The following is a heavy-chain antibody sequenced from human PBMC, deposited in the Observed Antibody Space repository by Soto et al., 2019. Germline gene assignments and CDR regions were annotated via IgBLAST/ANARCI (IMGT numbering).Heavy chain of an antibody. CDR2: IYYSGRT. D-gene: IGHD2-21*02. CDR1: GESISSSSYY. J-gene: IGHJ4*02. CDR3: ARQRTTVVTQAYFDH. V-gene: IGHV4-39*01. Sequence: PLETLSLTCIVSGESISSSSYYWGWIRQPPGKGLEWIGSIYYSGRTYYNPSFKSRVTISIDTSKNQFSLKLSSVTATDTAVYYCARQRTTVVTQAYFDHWGQGALVT.